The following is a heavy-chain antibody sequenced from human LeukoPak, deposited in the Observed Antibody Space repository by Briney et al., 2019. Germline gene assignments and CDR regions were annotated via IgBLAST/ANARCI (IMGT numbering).Heavy chain of an antibody. J-gene: IGHJ5*02. CDR3: ARDESGHWFDP. CDR1: GYTFTSYD. CDR2: INPHSGDT. V-gene: IGHV1-2*06. Sequence: ASVKVSCKASGYTFTSYDIHWVRQAPGQGLEWMGRINPHSGDTTYAQKFHGRVTLTTDTSISTAYMELGRLRYDDTAVYYCARDESGHWFDPWGQGSLVTVSS.